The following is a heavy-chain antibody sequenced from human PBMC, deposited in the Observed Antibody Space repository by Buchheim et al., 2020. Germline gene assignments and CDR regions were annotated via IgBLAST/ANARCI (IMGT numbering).Heavy chain of an antibody. CDR1: GGSFSGYY. Sequence: QVQLQQWGAGLLKPSETLSLTCAVYGGSFSGYYWSWIRQPPGKGLEWIGEINHSGSTNYNPSLKSRVTISVDTSKNQFSLKLSSVTAADTAVYYCARGRVTIFGVVIMKYAFDIWGQGT. CDR3: ARGRVTIFGVVIMKYAFDI. J-gene: IGHJ3*02. V-gene: IGHV4-34*01. D-gene: IGHD3-3*01. CDR2: INHSGST.